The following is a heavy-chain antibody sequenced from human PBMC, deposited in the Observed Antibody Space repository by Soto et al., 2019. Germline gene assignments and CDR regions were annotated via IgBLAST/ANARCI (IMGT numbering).Heavy chain of an antibody. D-gene: IGHD2-15*01. V-gene: IGHV6-1*01. CDR2: TYYRSKWYN. Sequence: KQSQTLSLTCAISGDSVSSNSAAWNWIRQSPSRGLEWLGRTYYRSKWYNDYAVSVKSRITINPDTSKNQFSLQLNSVTPEDTAVYYCARDLKYCSGGSCYYYYYGMDVWGQGTTVTVSS. CDR1: GDSVSSNSAA. J-gene: IGHJ6*02. CDR3: ARDLKYCSGGSCYYYYYGMDV.